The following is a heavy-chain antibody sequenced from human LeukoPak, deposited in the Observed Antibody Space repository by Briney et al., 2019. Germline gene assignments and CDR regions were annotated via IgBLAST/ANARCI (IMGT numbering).Heavy chain of an antibody. V-gene: IGHV4-61*02. Sequence: SQTLSLTCTVSGGSISSGSYYWSWIRQPAGKGLEWIGRIYTSGSTNYNPSLKSRVTISVDTSKNQFSLKLSSVTAADTAVYYCAATPTGPGIFFDYWGQGTLVTVSS. CDR2: IYTSGST. CDR1: GGSISSGSYY. D-gene: IGHD4-17*01. J-gene: IGHJ4*02. CDR3: AATPTGPGIFFDY.